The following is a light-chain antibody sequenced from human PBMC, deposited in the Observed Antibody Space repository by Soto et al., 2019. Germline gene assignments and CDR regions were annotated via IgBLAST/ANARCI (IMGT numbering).Light chain of an antibody. J-gene: IGKJ1*01. CDR3: QQCNTWPPET. V-gene: IGKV3-15*01. CDR1: QSVSSN. CDR2: GAS. Sequence: EIVMTQSPATLSVSPGERATLSCRASQSVSSNLAWYQQQPGQAPRLLIYGASTRATGIPARFSGSGSGTEFTLTISSLQSEDFAVYYCQQCNTWPPETFGQGTKVEIK.